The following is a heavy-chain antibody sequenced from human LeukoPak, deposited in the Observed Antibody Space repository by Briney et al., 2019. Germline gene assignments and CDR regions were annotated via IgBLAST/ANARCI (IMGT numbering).Heavy chain of an antibody. V-gene: IGHV3-23*01. CDR3: AKDRIPAYGPDRGDYATPNHY. J-gene: IGHJ4*02. CDR2: ISSTGGTT. D-gene: IGHD4-17*01. CDR1: GITFSSYG. Sequence: GGTLRLSCAASGITFSSYGMSWVRQAPGKGLEWVSSISSTGGTTYYADSVKGRFTISRDNSKNTLYLQMNSLRAEDTAVYYCAKDRIPAYGPDRGDYATPNHYWGQGTLVTVSS.